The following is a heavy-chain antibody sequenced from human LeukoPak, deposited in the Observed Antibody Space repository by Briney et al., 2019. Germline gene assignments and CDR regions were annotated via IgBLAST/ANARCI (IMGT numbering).Heavy chain of an antibody. CDR3: ARGPLAFRRVAGIFS. CDR2: IIHSGGT. CDR1: GVSFNGYS. V-gene: IGHV4-34*01. J-gene: IGHJ5*02. D-gene: IGHD6-19*01. Sequence: PSETLSLTCAVSGVSFNGYSYTWIRQPPGKGLEWIGEIIHSGGTSYNPSLKSRLTISVDTSRKQFSLKLTSVTAADTALYFCARGPLAFRRVAGIFSWGRGTQVTVSS.